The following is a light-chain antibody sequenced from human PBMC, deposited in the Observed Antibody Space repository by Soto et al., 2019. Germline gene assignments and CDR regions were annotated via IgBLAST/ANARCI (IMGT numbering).Light chain of an antibody. CDR3: QQRSNWPPLT. CDR1: QSISYY. CDR2: DAS. J-gene: IGKJ4*01. V-gene: IGKV3-11*01. Sequence: EIVLTQSPATLSLSPGERATLSCRASQSISYYLAWYQQKPGQAPRLLIYDASNRATSIPARFSGSGSGTDFTLTISSLESEDFAVYYYQQRSNWPPLTFGGGTKVEIK.